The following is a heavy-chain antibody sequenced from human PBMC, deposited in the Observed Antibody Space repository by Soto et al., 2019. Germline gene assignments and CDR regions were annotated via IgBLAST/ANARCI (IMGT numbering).Heavy chain of an antibody. V-gene: IGHV3-30*18. CDR1: GFTFSSYG. J-gene: IGHJ5*02. Sequence: QPGGSLRLSCAASGFTFSSYGMHWVRQAPGKGLEWVAVISYDGSNKYYADSVKGRFTISRDNSKNTLYLQMNSLRAEDTAVYYCAKDRSIAVAPTTDWFDPWGQGTLVTVSS. CDR2: ISYDGSNK. CDR3: AKDRSIAVAPTTDWFDP. D-gene: IGHD6-19*01.